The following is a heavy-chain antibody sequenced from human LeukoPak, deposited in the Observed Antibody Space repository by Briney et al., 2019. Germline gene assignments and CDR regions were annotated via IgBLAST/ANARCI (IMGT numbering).Heavy chain of an antibody. CDR1: GGSISSSSYY. Sequence: SETLSLTCTVSGGSISSSSYYWGWIRQPPGKGLEWIGSIHDSGSTYYNPSLKSRVTISVDRSKNQFSLKLSSVTAADTAVYYCARDRGDTAIFDIWGQGTMVTVSS. D-gene: IGHD5-18*01. CDR2: IHDSGST. J-gene: IGHJ3*02. CDR3: ARDRGDTAIFDI. V-gene: IGHV4-39*07.